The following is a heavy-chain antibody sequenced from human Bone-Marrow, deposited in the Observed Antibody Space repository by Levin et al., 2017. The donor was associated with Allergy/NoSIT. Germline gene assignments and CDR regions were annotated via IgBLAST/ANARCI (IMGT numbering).Heavy chain of an antibody. CDR2: IDWDDDK. D-gene: IGHD1-26*01. CDR3: ARVLYRQANRRAEGFQH. Sequence: SGPTLVKATQTLTLTCTLSGGSISTSGMCVSWIRQTPGKALEWLARIDWDDDKYYNTSMKTRLTISKETSKNQVFLTMTSMDPVDTATYYCARVLYRQANRRAEGFQHWGQGTQVTVSS. J-gene: IGHJ1*01. CDR1: GGSISTSGMC. V-gene: IGHV2-70*11.